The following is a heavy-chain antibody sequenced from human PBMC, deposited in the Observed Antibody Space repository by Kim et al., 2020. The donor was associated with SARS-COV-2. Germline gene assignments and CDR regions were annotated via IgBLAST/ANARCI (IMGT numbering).Heavy chain of an antibody. J-gene: IGHJ4*02. V-gene: IGHV3-33*01. CDR2: IWYDGSNK. CDR1: GFTFSSYG. Sequence: GGSLRLSCAASGFTFSSYGMHWVRQAPGKGLEWVAVIWYDGSNKYYADSVKGRFTISRDNSKNTLYLQMNSLRAEDTAVYYCAREGEAAAGTGLDWGQGPLAT. D-gene: IGHD6-13*01. CDR3: AREGEAAAGTGLD.